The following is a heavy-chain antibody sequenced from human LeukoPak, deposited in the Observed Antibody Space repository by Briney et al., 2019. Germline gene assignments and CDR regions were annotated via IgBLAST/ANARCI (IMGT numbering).Heavy chain of an antibody. CDR2: FRSRGGST. CDR3: AKYCSGGNCYSGLY. Sequence: GGSLRLSCAASGFTFSSYAMTWVRQAPGKGLEWVSTFRSRGGSTYYADSVKGRFTISRDSYKNTLFLQMNSLRAEDTAVYYCAKYCSGGNCYSGLYWGQGTLVTVSS. J-gene: IGHJ4*02. CDR1: GFTFSSYA. D-gene: IGHD2-15*01. V-gene: IGHV3-23*01.